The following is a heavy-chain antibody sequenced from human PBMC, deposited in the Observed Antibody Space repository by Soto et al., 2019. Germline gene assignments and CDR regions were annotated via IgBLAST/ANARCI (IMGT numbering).Heavy chain of an antibody. CDR2: IHSTENT. D-gene: IGHD6-13*01. J-gene: IGHJ4*02. CDR1: GGSISSFY. CDR3: ARALSSAAGPYFDY. Sequence: SETLSLTCTVSGGSISSFYWSWIRQPAGKGMEWIGRIHSTENTNYNPSLKSRITMSIDTSNNQFSLKLSSLTAADTAVYYCARALSSAAGPYFDYWGQGTRVTVSS. V-gene: IGHV4-4*07.